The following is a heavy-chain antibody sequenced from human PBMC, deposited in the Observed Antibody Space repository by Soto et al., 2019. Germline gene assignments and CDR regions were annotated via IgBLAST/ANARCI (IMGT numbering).Heavy chain of an antibody. CDR3: ARTFRTGTTLDAFDI. CDR1: GGTFSSYA. CDR2: IIPIFGTA. V-gene: IGHV1-69*06. J-gene: IGHJ3*02. D-gene: IGHD1-7*01. Sequence: QVQLVQSGAEVKKPGSSVKVSRKASGGTFSSYAISWVRQAPGQGLEWMGGIIPIFGTANYAQKFQGRVTITADKSTSIAYMELSSLRSEDTAVYYCARTFRTGTTLDAFDIWGQGTMVTVSS.